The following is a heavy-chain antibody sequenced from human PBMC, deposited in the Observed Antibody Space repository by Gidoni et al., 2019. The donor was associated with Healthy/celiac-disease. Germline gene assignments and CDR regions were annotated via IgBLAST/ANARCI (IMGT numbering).Heavy chain of an antibody. CDR3: ARPHSSGWYIRYVDY. CDR1: GGSFSGYY. CDR2: LNHSGST. D-gene: IGHD6-19*01. V-gene: IGHV4-34*01. Sequence: QVQLQQWGAGLLKPSATLSLTCAVYGGSFSGYYWSWIRQPPGKGLEWIGELNHSGSTNYNPSLKSRVTISVDTSKNQFSLKLSSVTAADTAVYYCARPHSSGWYIRYVDYWGQGTLVTVSS. J-gene: IGHJ4*02.